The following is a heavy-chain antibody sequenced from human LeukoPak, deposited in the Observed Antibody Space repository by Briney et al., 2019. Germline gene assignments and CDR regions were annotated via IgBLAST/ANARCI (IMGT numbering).Heavy chain of an antibody. CDR3: ARGPPPIAAAFDY. D-gene: IGHD6-13*01. CDR1: GGSFSGYY. Sequence: SETLSLTCAVYGGSFSGYYWSWIRQPPGKGLEWIGEINHSGSTNYNPSLKSRVTISVDTSKNQFSLKLSSVTAADTAVYYCARGPPPIAAAFDYWGRGTLVTVSS. CDR2: INHSGST. V-gene: IGHV4-34*01. J-gene: IGHJ4*02.